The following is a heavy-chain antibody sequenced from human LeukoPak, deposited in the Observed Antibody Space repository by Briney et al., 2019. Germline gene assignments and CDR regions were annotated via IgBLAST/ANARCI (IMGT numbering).Heavy chain of an antibody. CDR1: GLIFSRYW. CDR3: ARDPGPYCGGDVYYFDY. D-gene: IGHD2-21*02. Sequence: PGGSQTLSCAASGLIFSRYWMHWVRQAPAQGLVSASRINNDGRGTNYADSVTGRFTISRDKAKNTLYVQMHSQRAEDTAVHYCARDPGPYCGGDVYYFDYWGPGTLVTVSS. CDR2: INNDGRGT. J-gene: IGHJ4*02. V-gene: IGHV3-74*01.